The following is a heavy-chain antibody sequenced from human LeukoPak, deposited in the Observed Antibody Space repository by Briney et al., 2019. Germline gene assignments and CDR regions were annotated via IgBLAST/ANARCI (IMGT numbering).Heavy chain of an antibody. D-gene: IGHD3-22*01. CDR1: GFTFSSYA. Sequence: PGGSLRLSCAASGFTFSSYAMNWVRQAPGKGLEWVSAISGSGGYTYYADSMKGRFTISRDNSKNTLYLQMNSLRAENTAVYYCARNYDSSGFYKQGAFHIWGQGTMVTVSS. J-gene: IGHJ3*02. V-gene: IGHV3-23*01. CDR2: ISGSGGYT. CDR3: ARNYDSSGFYKQGAFHI.